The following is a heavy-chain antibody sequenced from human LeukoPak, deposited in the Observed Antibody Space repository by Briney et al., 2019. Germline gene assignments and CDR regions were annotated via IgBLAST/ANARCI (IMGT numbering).Heavy chain of an antibody. J-gene: IGHJ4*02. D-gene: IGHD1-26*01. CDR3: AREWDPQTPYFDY. CDR1: GFTVSSNY. CDR2: IYSGGST. Sequence: GGSLRLSCAASGFTVSSNYMSWVRQAPGNGLEWVSVIYSGGSTYYADSVKGRFTISRDNSKNTLYLQMDSLRAEDTAVYYCAREWDPQTPYFDYWGQGTLVTVSS. V-gene: IGHV3-66*02.